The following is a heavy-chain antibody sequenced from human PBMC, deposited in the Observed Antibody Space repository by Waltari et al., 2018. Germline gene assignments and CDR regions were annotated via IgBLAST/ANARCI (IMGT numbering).Heavy chain of an antibody. CDR3: ARDPSVDYDSSVYPYYYYMDV. CDR2: IYHSGCT. J-gene: IGHJ6*03. D-gene: IGHD3-22*01. V-gene: IGHV4-38-2*02. CDR1: GYSISSGYY. Sequence: QVQLQESGQGLVKPSETLSLTCAVSGYSISSGYYWGWIRQPPGKGLEWIGSIYHSGCTYYNPSLKSRVTISVDTSKNQFSLKLSSVTAADTAVYYCARDPSVDYDSSVYPYYYYMDVWGKGTTVTFSS.